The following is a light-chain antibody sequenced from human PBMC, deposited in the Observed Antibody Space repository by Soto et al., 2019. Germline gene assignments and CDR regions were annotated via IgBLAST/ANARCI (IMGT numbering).Light chain of an antibody. J-gene: IGKJ5*01. CDR2: GAS. CDR3: QQYDNSIT. CDR1: QSVSSNN. Sequence: EIVLTQSPGTLSLSPGETATLSCRASQSVSSNNLAWYHQKPGQTPRLLIYGASNRATGIPDRFSGSGSGTDFSRTISRLEPEDFAVYYCQQYDNSITFGQGTRLEIE. V-gene: IGKV3-20*01.